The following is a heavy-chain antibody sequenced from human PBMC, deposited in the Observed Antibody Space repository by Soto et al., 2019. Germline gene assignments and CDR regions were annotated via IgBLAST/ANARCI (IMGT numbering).Heavy chain of an antibody. CDR3: ARDRGGHFDY. CDR2: VYYSGST. V-gene: IGHV4-31*03. Sequence: SGTLSLTCTVSGGSISTGGNYWTWIRQLPGKGLEWIGYVYYSGSTYYNPSLESRVTISVDTSNNQFSLKLSSATAADTAVYYCARDRGGHFDYCGQGTLVTVSS. J-gene: IGHJ4*02. CDR1: GGSISTGGNY. D-gene: IGHD3-16*01.